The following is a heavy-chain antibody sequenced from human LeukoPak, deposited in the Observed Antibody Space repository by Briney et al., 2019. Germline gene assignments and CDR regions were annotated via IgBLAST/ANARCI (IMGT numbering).Heavy chain of an antibody. V-gene: IGHV3-30*02. CDR1: GFSFSSYG. CDR2: IRYDESDK. J-gene: IGHJ4*02. CDR3: ARRWSFDH. Sequence: GGSLRLSCAASGFSFSSYGMHWVRQAPGKGLEWVAFIRYDESDKYYADSVKGRFTISRDNSKNTLYLQMNSLRVEDTAVYYCARRWSFDHWGQGTLVTVSS. D-gene: IGHD6-13*01.